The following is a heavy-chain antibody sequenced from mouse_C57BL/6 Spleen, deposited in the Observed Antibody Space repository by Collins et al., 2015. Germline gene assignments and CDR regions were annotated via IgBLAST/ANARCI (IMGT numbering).Heavy chain of an antibody. CDR1: GYAFSNYW. CDR2: IYPGDDDT. CDR3: ARGAY. Sequence: QVQLQQSGAELVKPGASVKISCKASGYAFSNYWMNWVKQRPGEGLEWIGQIYPGDDDTNYNGKFKDKVTLTTDKSSSTAYMQLSSLTSEDSAVYFCARGAYWGQGTLVTVSA. J-gene: IGHJ3*01. V-gene: IGHV1-80*01.